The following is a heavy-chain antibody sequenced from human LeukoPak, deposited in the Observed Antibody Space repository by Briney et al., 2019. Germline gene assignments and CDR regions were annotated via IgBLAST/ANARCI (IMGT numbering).Heavy chain of an antibody. D-gene: IGHD3-22*01. CDR2: IIPIFGTA. CDR3: ARGRYYDSSGYYQDAFDI. J-gene: IGHJ3*02. Sequence: SVKVSCKASGGTFSSYAISWVRQAPGQGLEWMGGIIPIFGTANYAQKFQGRVTITADESTSTAYMELSSLRSEDTAVYYCARGRYYDSSGYYQDAFDIWGQGTMVTVSS. CDR1: GGTFSSYA. V-gene: IGHV1-69*13.